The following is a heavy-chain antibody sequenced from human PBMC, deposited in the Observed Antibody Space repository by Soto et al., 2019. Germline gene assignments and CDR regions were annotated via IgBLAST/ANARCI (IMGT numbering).Heavy chain of an antibody. CDR1: GYTLTELS. CDR3: ATAPKEVGATSYYYYGMDV. D-gene: IGHD1-26*01. J-gene: IGHJ6*02. CDR2: FDPEDGET. Sequence: QVQLVQSGAEVKKPGASVKVSCKVSGYTLTELSMHWVRQAPGKGLEWMGGFDPEDGETIYAQKFQGRVTMTEDTSTDTAYMELSSLRSEDTAVYYCATAPKEVGATSYYYYGMDVWCQGTTVTVSS. V-gene: IGHV1-24*01.